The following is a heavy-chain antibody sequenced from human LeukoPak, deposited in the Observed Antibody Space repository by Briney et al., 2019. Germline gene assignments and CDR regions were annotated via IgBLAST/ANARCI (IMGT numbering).Heavy chain of an antibody. CDR2: IYHSGST. Sequence: PSETLSLTCTVSGYSISSGYYWGWIRQPPGKGLEWIGSIYHSGSTYYNPSLKSRVTISVDTSKNQFSLKLSSVTAADTAVYYCARADNLTTVTTFFVGGGGVGVVRPSRHRNWFDPWGQGTLVTVSS. J-gene: IGHJ5*02. CDR1: GYSISSGYY. V-gene: IGHV4-38-2*02. D-gene: IGHD4-11*01. CDR3: ARADNLTTVTTFFVGGGGVGVVRPSRHRNWFDP.